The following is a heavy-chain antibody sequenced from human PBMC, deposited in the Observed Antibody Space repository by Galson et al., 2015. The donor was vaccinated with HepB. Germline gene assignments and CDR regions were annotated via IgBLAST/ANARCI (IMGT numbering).Heavy chain of an antibody. CDR3: ARDTGGDNDFDY. D-gene: IGHD3-16*01. Sequence: FLSLSGAASGFTISSDSLNWVRQAPGKGLEWVSSISSSSNYIYYAASVKGRFTITRDNAKNSLYLQMNSLRAEDTAVYYCARDTGGDNDFDYWGQGTLVTVSS. V-gene: IGHV3-21*01. CDR1: GFTISSDS. J-gene: IGHJ4*02. CDR2: ISSSSNYI.